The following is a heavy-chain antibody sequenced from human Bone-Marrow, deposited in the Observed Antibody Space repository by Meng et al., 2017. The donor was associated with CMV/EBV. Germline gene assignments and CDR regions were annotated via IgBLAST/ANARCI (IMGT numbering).Heavy chain of an antibody. CDR3: ARDGVLRFLEWDNWFDP. CDR2: MNPNSGNT. J-gene: IGHJ5*02. V-gene: IGHV1-8*01. CDR1: GYTFTSYD. D-gene: IGHD3-3*01. Sequence: ASVKVSCKASGYTFTSYDINWVRQATGQGLEWMGWMNPNSGNTGYAQKFQGRVTMTRNTSISTAYMELSSLRSGDTAVYYCARDGVLRFLEWDNWFDPWGQGTLVNVSS.